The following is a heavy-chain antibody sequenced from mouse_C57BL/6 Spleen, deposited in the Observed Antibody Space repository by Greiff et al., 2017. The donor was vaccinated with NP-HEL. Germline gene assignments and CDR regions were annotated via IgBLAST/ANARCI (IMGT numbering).Heavy chain of an antibody. CDR1: GYAFTNYL. CDR3: ARLGTTVVATDYAMDD. V-gene: IGHV1-54*01. CDR2: INPGSGGT. Sequence: QVQLQQSGAELVRPGTSVKVSCKASGYAFTNYLIEWVKQRPGQGLEWIGVINPGSGGTNYNEKFKGKATLTADTSSSTAYMQLSSLTSEDSAVYFCARLGTTVVATDYAMDDWGQGTSVTVSS. J-gene: IGHJ4*01. D-gene: IGHD1-1*01.